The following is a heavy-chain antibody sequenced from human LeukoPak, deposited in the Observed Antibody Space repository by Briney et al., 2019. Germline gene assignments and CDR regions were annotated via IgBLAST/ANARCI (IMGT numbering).Heavy chain of an antibody. CDR2: ISTSSRYI. CDR3: ARADCSGSTCYLRHSWFDP. CDR1: GFTLSTFD. J-gene: IGHJ5*02. Sequence: GGSLRLSCAASGFTLSTFDMNWVRQAPGKGLEWVSSISTSSRYIHYRDSVKGRFTISRDDAKNSLYLQMNSLTVEDTAVYYCARADCSGSTCYLRHSWFDPWGQGTLVTVSS. D-gene: IGHD2-2*01. V-gene: IGHV3-21*06.